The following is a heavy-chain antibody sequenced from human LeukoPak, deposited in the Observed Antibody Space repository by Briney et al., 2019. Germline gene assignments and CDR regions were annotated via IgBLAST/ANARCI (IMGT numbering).Heavy chain of an antibody. J-gene: IGHJ6*02. CDR3: ARRPGVLPFYYYYYGMDV. Sequence: SETLSLTCAVYGGSFSGYYWSWIRQPPGKGLEWIGEINHSGSTNYNPSLKSRVTISVDTSISTAYMELSSLRSEDTAVYYCARRPGVLPFYYYYYGMDVWGQGTTVTVSS. CDR1: GGSFSGYY. V-gene: IGHV4-34*01. CDR2: INHSGST. D-gene: IGHD7-27*01.